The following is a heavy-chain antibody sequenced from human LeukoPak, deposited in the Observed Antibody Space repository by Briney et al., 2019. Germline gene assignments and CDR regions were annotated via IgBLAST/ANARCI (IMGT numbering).Heavy chain of an antibody. Sequence: AGGSLRLSCAASGFTFDDYGMSWVRHAPGKGLEWVSGINWNGGSTGYADSVKGRFTISRDNAKNSLYLQMNSLRAEDTALYHCARDFGYDSSGYYYPGSDYWGQGTLVTVSS. CDR2: INWNGGST. V-gene: IGHV3-20*01. J-gene: IGHJ4*02. CDR1: GFTFDDYG. D-gene: IGHD3-22*01. CDR3: ARDFGYDSSGYYYPGSDY.